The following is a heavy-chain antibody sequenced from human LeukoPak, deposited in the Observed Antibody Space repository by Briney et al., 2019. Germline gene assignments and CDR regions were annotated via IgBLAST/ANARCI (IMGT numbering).Heavy chain of an antibody. CDR1: GGSISSGSYY. CDR2: IYTSGST. V-gene: IGHV4-61*02. D-gene: IGHD1-26*01. J-gene: IGHJ5*02. Sequence: PSQTLSLTCTVSGGSISSGSYYWSWIRQPAGKGLEWIGRIYTSGSTNYNPSLKGRVTISVDTSKNQFSLKLSSVTAADTAVYYCARHDGGSYAGNWFDPWGQGTLVTVSS. CDR3: ARHDGGSYAGNWFDP.